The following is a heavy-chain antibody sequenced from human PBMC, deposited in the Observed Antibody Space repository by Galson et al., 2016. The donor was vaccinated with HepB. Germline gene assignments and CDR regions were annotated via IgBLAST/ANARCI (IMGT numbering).Heavy chain of an antibody. CDR3: AKGGYYDFWTEYLIGY. J-gene: IGHJ4*02. D-gene: IGHD3/OR15-3a*01. Sequence: LRLSCAASGFTFSNCVMNWVRQAPGKGLEWVSGISDSGLTTYYADSVKGRFTISRDNSQRTLHLQMNSLRAEDTAVYYCAKGGYYDFWTEYLIGYWGQGTLVTVSS. V-gene: IGHV3-23*01. CDR2: ISDSGLTT. CDR1: GFTFSNCV.